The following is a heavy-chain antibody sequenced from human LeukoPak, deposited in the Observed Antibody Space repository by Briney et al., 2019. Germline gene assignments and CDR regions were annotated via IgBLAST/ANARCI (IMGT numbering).Heavy chain of an antibody. D-gene: IGHD1-26*01. CDR2: IKSDGSTI. Sequence: PGGSLRLSCAASGFTFSSYSMNWVRQAPGKGLVWVSRIKSDGSTINYADSVKGRFTISRDNAKNTLFLQMNSLRAEDTAVYYCARDSGSYFYYWGQGTLVTVSS. CDR3: ARDSGSYFYY. V-gene: IGHV3-74*01. CDR1: GFTFSSYS. J-gene: IGHJ4*02.